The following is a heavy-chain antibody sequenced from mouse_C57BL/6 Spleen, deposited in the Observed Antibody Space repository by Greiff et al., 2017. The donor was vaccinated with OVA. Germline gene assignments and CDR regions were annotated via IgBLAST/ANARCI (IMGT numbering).Heavy chain of an antibody. Sequence: VQGVESGAELAKPGASVKLSCKASGYTFTSYWMHWVKQRPGQGLEWIGYINPSSGYTKYNQKFKDKATLTADKSSSTAYMQLSSLTYEDSAVYYCSTVVATGGAMDYWGQGTSVTVSS. V-gene: IGHV1-7*01. D-gene: IGHD1-1*01. J-gene: IGHJ4*01. CDR2: INPSSGYT. CDR1: GYTFTSYW. CDR3: STVVATGGAMDY.